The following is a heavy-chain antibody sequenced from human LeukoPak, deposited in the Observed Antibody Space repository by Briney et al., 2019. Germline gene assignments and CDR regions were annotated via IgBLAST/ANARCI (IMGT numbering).Heavy chain of an antibody. Sequence: SETLSLTCTVSSGSINNYYWSWLRQPPGKGLVWIGYVYDTGTTNYNPSLKSRVTISLDTSKNQLSLKLSSVTAADTAVYYCAREQWGLVDYWGQGTLVTVSS. CDR1: SGSINNYY. CDR3: AREQWGLVDY. D-gene: IGHD1-26*01. V-gene: IGHV4-59*01. CDR2: VYDTGTT. J-gene: IGHJ4*02.